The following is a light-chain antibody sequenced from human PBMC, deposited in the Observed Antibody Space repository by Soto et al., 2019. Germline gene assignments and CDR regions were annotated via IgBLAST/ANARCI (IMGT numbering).Light chain of an antibody. CDR3: QQYNSLYT. J-gene: IGKJ2*01. Sequence: DIQIIKTPSTVSAFVGDGVTITCRASQRTSGWLAWYQQKTGKAPKLLIYKASSLESGVPSRFSGSGSETEFTLIISSLQPDDSATYYCQQYNSLYTFGQGTKLDIK. CDR2: KAS. V-gene: IGKV1-5*03. CDR1: QRTSGW.